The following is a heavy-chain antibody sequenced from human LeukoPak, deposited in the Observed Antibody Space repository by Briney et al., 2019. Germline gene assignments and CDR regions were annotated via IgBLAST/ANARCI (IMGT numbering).Heavy chain of an antibody. J-gene: IGHJ3*02. Sequence: SETLFLTCTVSGDSINSDYWNWIRQPPGKGLEWIGFTYYSGSTNYNPSLKSRVTISVDASRSHFSLKLNSVTAADTAVYYCARRMKLAAKGDAFDIWGQGTMVTVSS. CDR2: TYYSGST. D-gene: IGHD2-15*01. CDR3: ARRMKLAAKGDAFDI. V-gene: IGHV4-59*08. CDR1: GDSINSDY.